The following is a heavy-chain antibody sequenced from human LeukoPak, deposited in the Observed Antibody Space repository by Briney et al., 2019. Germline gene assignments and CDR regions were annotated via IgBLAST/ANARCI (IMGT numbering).Heavy chain of an antibody. CDR1: GGSVSSSNW. J-gene: IGHJ4*02. V-gene: IGHV4-4*02. CDR2: IYHSGSP. CDR3: ARHGSGGVFDY. Sequence: PSETLSLTCAVSGGSVSSSNWWNWVRQPPGEGLEWIGEIYHSGSPNYNPSLNSRVTMSVDKSKNQLSLRLSSVTAADTAVYYCARHGSGGVFDYWGQGTLVTVSS. D-gene: IGHD3-16*01.